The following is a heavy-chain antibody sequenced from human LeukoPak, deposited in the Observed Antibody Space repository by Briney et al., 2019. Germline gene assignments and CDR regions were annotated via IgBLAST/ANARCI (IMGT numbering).Heavy chain of an antibody. CDR3: GKTTTGYSSGQKPAWPVDY. D-gene: IGHD6-19*01. CDR2: IFGSGGSA. Sequence: VGSLRLSCEASGFTFGSYAMYWVRQAPGKGLEWVAGIFGSGGSAHYADSAKGRFTISRDNSKNTVYLQINSLRAEDTAVYYCGKTTTGYSSGQKPAWPVDYWGQGTLVTVSS. J-gene: IGHJ4*02. CDR1: GFTFGSYA. V-gene: IGHV3-23*01.